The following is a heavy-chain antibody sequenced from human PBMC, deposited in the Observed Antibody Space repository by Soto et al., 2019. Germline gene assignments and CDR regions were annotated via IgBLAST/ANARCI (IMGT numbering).Heavy chain of an antibody. CDR3: TKGFPPYSSGWYDY. CDR1: GFTFDDYT. V-gene: IGHV3-43*01. CDR2: ISWDGGST. D-gene: IGHD6-19*01. J-gene: IGHJ4*02. Sequence: GGSLRLSCAASGFTFDDYTMHWVRQAPGKGLEWVSLISWDGGSTYYADSVKGRFTISRDNSKNSLYLQMNSLRTEDTALYYCTKGFPPYSSGWYDYWGQGTLVTVSS.